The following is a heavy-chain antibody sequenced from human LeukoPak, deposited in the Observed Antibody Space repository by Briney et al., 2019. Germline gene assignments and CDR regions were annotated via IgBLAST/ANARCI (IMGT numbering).Heavy chain of an antibody. CDR1: GFTFSTYA. J-gene: IGHJ4*02. CDR2: ISGSGSNT. Sequence: GGSLRLSCAASGFTFSTYAMNWVRQAPGKGLEWVSVISGSGSNTYYADSVKGRFTISRDNSENTLYLQMNSLRAEDTAVYYCARHPTSLIVGATLDYWGQGTLVTVSS. D-gene: IGHD1-26*01. V-gene: IGHV3-23*01. CDR3: ARHPTSLIVGATLDY.